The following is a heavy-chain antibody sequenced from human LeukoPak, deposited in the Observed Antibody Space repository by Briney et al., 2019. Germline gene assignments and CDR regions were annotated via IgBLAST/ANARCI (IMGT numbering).Heavy chain of an antibody. CDR1: GFTFSSYG. D-gene: IGHD3-10*01. Sequence: PGGSLRLSCAASGFTFSSYGMHWVRQAPGKGLEWVAVIWYDGSNKYYADSVKGRFTISRDNSKNTLYLQMNSLRAEDTAVYYCARDPREGRGGMDVWGQGTTVTVSS. J-gene: IGHJ6*02. CDR2: IWYDGSNK. CDR3: ARDPREGRGGMDV. V-gene: IGHV3-33*01.